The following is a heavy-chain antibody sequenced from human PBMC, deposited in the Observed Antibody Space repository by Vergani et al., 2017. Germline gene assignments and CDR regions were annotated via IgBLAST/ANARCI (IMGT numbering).Heavy chain of an antibody. J-gene: IGHJ4*02. CDR1: GGSVSSGSYY. D-gene: IGHD3-22*01. V-gene: IGHV4-61*01. CDR2: IYYSGST. CDR3: ARQTITMIVVG. Sequence: QVQLQESGPGLVKPSETLSLTCTVSGGSVSSGSYYWSWIRQPPGKGLEWIGYIYYSGSTNYNPSLKSRVTISVDTSKNQFSLKLSSVTAADTAVYYCARQTITMIVVGWGQGTLVTVSS.